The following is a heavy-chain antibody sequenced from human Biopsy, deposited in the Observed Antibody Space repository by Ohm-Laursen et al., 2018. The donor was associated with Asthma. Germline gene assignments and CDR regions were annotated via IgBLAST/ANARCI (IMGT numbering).Heavy chain of an antibody. V-gene: IGHV1-2*06. J-gene: IGHJ5*02. Sequence: SETVSCKASGYTFTDYSIHWARQAPGQGLEWMGRINPNSGDTKYAQRFQGRVTVTRDRSISTAYMELSRLRSDDTAVYYCARDRGYCSGGTCPSWFDPWGQGTLVIVSS. CDR3: ARDRGYCSGGTCPSWFDP. CDR1: GYTFTDYS. CDR2: INPNSGDT. D-gene: IGHD2-15*01.